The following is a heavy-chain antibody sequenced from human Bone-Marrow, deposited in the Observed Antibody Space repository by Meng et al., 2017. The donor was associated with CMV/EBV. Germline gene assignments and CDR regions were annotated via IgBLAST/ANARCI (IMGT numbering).Heavy chain of an antibody. CDR2: ISSSSSTI. V-gene: IGHV3-48*04. J-gene: IGHJ6*02. CDR3: ARDWGDYGTRWGMDV. CDR1: GFTFSSYS. Sequence: GGSLRLSCAASGFTFSSYSMNWVRQAPGKGLEWVSYISSSSSTIYYADSVKGRFTISRDNAKNSLYLQMNSLRAEDTAVYYCARDWGDYGTRWGMDVWGQGTTVTVSS. D-gene: IGHD4-17*01.